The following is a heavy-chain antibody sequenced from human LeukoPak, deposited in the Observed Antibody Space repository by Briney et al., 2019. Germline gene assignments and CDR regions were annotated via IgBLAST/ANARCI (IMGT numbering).Heavy chain of an antibody. V-gene: IGHV1-46*01. Sequence: ASVKVSCTASGFTFTSYYMHWVRQAPGQGLEWMGVINPSVGSASYAQNFQGRVTMTRDTSTSTVYMDLYSLRSDDTAVYYCARYSGSLGLDYWGQGTLVTVSS. CDR3: ARYSGSLGLDY. D-gene: IGHD1-26*01. CDR2: INPSVGSA. CDR1: GFTFTSYY. J-gene: IGHJ4*02.